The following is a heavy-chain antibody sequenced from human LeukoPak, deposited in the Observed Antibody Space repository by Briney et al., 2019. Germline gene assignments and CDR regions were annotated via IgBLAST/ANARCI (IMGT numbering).Heavy chain of an antibody. V-gene: IGHV4-39*01. J-gene: IGHJ4*02. CDR1: GGSITSSSYY. Sequence: SETLSLTCTVSGGSITSSSYYWGWIRQPPGKGLEWIGTIYYSETTYYNPSLKSRVTISVDTSKNQFSLKLTSVTAADTAVYYCARQTMYTSGWYRGPYYFDYWGQGTLVTVSS. CDR3: ARQTMYTSGWYRGPYYFDY. D-gene: IGHD6-19*01. CDR2: IYYSETT.